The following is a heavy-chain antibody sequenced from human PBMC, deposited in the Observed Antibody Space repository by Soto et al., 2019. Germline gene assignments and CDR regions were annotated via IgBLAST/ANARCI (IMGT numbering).Heavy chain of an antibody. J-gene: IGHJ4*02. D-gene: IGHD3-10*01. Sequence: QVQLVQSGAEVKKPGASVKVSCKASGYTFTSYGISWVRQAPGQGLEWMGWISAYNGNTNYAQKLQGRVTMTTDTSTSTAYRELRSLRSDDTAVYYCAMGTYGSGSYYNGLDFDYWGQGTLVTVSS. CDR1: GYTFTSYG. V-gene: IGHV1-18*01. CDR2: ISAYNGNT. CDR3: AMGTYGSGSYYNGLDFDY.